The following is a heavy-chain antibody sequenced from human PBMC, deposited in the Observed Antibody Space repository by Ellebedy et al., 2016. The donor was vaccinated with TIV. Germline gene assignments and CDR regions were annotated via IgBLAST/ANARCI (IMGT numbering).Heavy chain of an antibody. CDR3: AKGSKAGLESVDY. J-gene: IGHJ4*02. Sequence: GESLKISXAGSGFIFSSYAMTWVRQAPGKGLEWVSVISGSGISTYYADSVKGRFTISRDNSKNTLSLQMNRLRAEDTAVYYCAKGSKAGLESVDYWGQGTLVTVSS. V-gene: IGHV3-23*01. CDR2: ISGSGIST. D-gene: IGHD3-10*01. CDR1: GFIFSSYA.